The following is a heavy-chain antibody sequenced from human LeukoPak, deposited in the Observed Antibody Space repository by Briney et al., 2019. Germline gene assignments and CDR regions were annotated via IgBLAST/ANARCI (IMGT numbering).Heavy chain of an antibody. CDR3: ARSASYYGSGSYNPFDY. D-gene: IGHD3-10*01. Sequence: VASVTVSCKASGYTFTGYYMHWVRQAPGQGLEWMGWINPNSGGTNYAQKFQGRVTMTRDTSISTAYMELSRLRSDDTAVYYCARSASYYGSGSYNPFDYWGQGTLVTVSS. J-gene: IGHJ4*02. V-gene: IGHV1-2*02. CDR1: GYTFTGYY. CDR2: INPNSGGT.